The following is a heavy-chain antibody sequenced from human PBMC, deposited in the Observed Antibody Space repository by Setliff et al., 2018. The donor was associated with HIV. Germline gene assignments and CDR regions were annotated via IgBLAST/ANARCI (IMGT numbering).Heavy chain of an antibody. D-gene: IGHD4-4*01. J-gene: IGHJ4*02. Sequence: GGSLRLSCAASGFTVSSNYMSWVRQAPGKGLEWVSVISGSGDITYYRESVKGRFTVSRDNSNNTVYLQMNSLRAEDTAMYYCAKTQTVITVYGPFDSWGQGTPVTVSS. CDR3: AKTQTVITVYGPFDS. CDR1: GFTVSSNY. V-gene: IGHV3-23*01. CDR2: ISGSGDIT.